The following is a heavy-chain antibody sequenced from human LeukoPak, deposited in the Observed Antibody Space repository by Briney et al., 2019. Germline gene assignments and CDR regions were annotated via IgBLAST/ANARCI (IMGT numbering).Heavy chain of an antibody. V-gene: IGHV4-34*01. D-gene: IGHD2-2*02. CDR3: AREGYCSSTSCYTAGSFDP. CDR2: INHSGST. J-gene: IGHJ5*02. CDR1: GGSFSGYY. Sequence: SETLSLTCAVYGGSFSGYYWSWIRQPPGKGLEWIGEINHSGSTNYNPSLMSRVTISVDTSKNQFSLKLSSVTTADTAVYYCAREGYCSSTSCYTAGSFDPWGQGTLVTVSS.